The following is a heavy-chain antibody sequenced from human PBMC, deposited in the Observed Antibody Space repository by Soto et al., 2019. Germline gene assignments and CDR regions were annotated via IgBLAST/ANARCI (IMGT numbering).Heavy chain of an antibody. Sequence: QVQLVESGGGVVQPGRSLRLSCAASGFTFSSYGMHWVRQAPGKGLEWVAVISYDGSNKYYADSVKGRFTISRDNSKNTLYLQMNSLRAEDTALYYCAKDLVAAAVHYYGMDVWGQGTTVTVSS. CDR1: GFTFSSYG. V-gene: IGHV3-30*18. CDR2: ISYDGSNK. D-gene: IGHD6-13*01. J-gene: IGHJ6*02. CDR3: AKDLVAAAVHYYGMDV.